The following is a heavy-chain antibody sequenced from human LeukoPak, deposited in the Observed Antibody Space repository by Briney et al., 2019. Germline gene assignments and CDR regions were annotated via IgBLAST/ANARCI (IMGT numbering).Heavy chain of an antibody. D-gene: IGHD3-10*01. CDR3: ARDMVRGVQWLDY. CDR2: INPSGGST. V-gene: IGHV1-46*01. CDR1: GYTFTSYY. J-gene: IGHJ4*02. Sequence: GASVKASCKASGYTFTSYYMHWVRQAPGQGLEWMGIINPSGGSTSYAQKFQGRVTMTRDTSTSTVYMELSSLRSEDTAVYYCARDMVRGVQWLDYWGREPWSPSPQ.